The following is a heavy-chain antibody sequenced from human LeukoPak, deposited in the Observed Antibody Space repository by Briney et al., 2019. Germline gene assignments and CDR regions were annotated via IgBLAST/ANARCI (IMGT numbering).Heavy chain of an antibody. J-gene: IGHJ4*02. Sequence: ASVKVSFKASGYTFTGYYMHWVRQAPGQGLEWMGWINPNSGDTKYAQKFQGRVTMTRDTSISTAYMELSRLRSDDTAVYYCARDFLDYYGSGSLIDYWGQGTLVTVSS. V-gene: IGHV1-2*02. CDR2: INPNSGDT. CDR3: ARDFLDYYGSGSLIDY. D-gene: IGHD3-10*01. CDR1: GYTFTGYY.